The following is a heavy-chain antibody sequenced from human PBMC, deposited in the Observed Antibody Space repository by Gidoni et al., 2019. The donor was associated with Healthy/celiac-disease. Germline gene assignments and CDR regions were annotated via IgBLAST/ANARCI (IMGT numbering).Heavy chain of an antibody. CDR1: GFTFSSYA. D-gene: IGHD3-22*01. CDR3: AKGDLDSSGYYPGAFDI. Sequence: EVQLLESGGGLVQPGGSLRLSCAASGFTFSSYAMSWVRQAPGKGLGWVSAISGSGGSTYYADSVKGRFTIARDNSKNTLYLQMNSLRAEDTAVYYCAKGDLDSSGYYPGAFDIWGQGTMVTVSS. V-gene: IGHV3-23*01. J-gene: IGHJ3*02. CDR2: ISGSGGST.